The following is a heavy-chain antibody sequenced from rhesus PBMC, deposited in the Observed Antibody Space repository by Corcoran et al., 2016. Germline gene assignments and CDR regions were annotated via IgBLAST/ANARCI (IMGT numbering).Heavy chain of an antibody. Sequence: QVQLQESGPGLVKPSETLSLTCVVSDYSIRSNNWWSWIRQIPGKAMEWIGNIGGTSGDTSSPPSPLRRVTISQDTSKYQFSLKLNAMTAAAMAIYYCARQSVDTAGTTNFDFWGQGVLVTVSS. CDR1: DYSIRSNNW. J-gene: IGHJ4*01. V-gene: IGHV4-65*02. D-gene: IGHD1-14*01. CDR3: ARQSVDTAGTTNFDF. CDR2: IGGTSGDT.